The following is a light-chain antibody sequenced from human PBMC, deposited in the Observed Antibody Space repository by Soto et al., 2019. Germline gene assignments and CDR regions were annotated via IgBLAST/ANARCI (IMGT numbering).Light chain of an antibody. J-gene: IGKJ5*01. CDR3: QQYVISVT. V-gene: IGKV3-20*01. CDR2: GAS. Sequence: ETVLTHSPGTLPLPPGDRNTLYCRASQSISRYLAWYQQKPGQAPRLLIYGASNRATGIPERLSGSGSGTDFTLTISRLEPQFYAMYYCQQYVISVTFGQGTRLEIK. CDR1: QSISRY.